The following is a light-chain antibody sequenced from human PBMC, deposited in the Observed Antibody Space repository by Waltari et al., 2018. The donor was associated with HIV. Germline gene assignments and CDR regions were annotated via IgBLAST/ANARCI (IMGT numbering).Light chain of an antibody. CDR3: QQYYSTPIT. V-gene: IGKV4-1*01. CDR1: HSVLYTSNSNNY. J-gene: IGKJ5*01. CDR2: WAS. Sequence: DIVMTQSPASLAVSLGARDTINCKSSHSVLYTSNSNNYLAWYQQKPGQPPKLLIYWASTRESGVPDRFSGSGSGTEFTLTISSLQAEDVAVYYCQQYYSTPITFGQGTRLEIK.